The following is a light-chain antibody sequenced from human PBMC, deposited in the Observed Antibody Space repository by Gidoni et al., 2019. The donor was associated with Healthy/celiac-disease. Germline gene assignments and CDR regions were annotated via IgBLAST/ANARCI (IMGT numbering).Light chain of an antibody. Sequence: QSALTQPRSVSGSPGQSVTISCTGTSSDVGGYYYVSWYQQHPGKAPKLMIYDVSKRPSGVPDRCSGSKSGNTASLTISELQAEDDADYYFCSYAGSYTYVFGTVTNVTVL. CDR3: CSYAGSYTYV. V-gene: IGLV2-11*01. CDR1: SSDVGGYYY. J-gene: IGLJ1*01. CDR2: DVS.